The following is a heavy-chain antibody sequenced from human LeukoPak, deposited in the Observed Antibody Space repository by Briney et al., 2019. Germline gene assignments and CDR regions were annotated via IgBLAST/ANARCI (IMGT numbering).Heavy chain of an antibody. CDR1: GGSFSGYY. J-gene: IGHJ5*02. D-gene: IGHD1-1*01. Sequence: SETLSLTCAVYGGSFSGYYWSWIRQPPGKGLEWIGYIYYSGSTNYNPSLKSRVTTSVDTSKNQFSLKLSSVTAADTAVYYCAREGWNGVWFDPWGQGTLVTVSS. CDR2: IYYSGST. V-gene: IGHV4-59*01. CDR3: AREGWNGVWFDP.